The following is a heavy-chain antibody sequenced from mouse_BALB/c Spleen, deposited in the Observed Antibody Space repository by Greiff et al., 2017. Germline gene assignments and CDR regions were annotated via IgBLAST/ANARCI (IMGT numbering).Heavy chain of an antibody. D-gene: IGHD1-1*01. CDR3: AREPFSTVVAFDY. V-gene: IGHV2-9*02. Sequence: VQGVESGPGLVAPSQSLSITCTVSGFSLTIYGVHWVRQPPGKGLEWLGVIWAGGSTNYNSALMSRLSISKDNSKSQVFLKMNSLQTDDTAMYYCAREPFSTVVAFDYWGQGTTLTVSS. J-gene: IGHJ2*01. CDR2: IWAGGST. CDR1: GFSLTIYG.